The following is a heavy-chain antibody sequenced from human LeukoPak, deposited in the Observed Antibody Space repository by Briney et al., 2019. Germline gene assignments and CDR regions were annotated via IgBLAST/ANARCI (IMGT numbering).Heavy chain of an antibody. V-gene: IGHV1-3*01. CDR1: GYTFTSYA. Sequence: ASAKVSCKASGYTFTSYAMHWVRQAPGQRLEWMGWINAGNGNTKYSQKFQGRVTITRDTSASTAYMELSSLRSEDTAVYYCARESVRSHYYDSSGYYFWGQGTLVTVSS. J-gene: IGHJ4*02. CDR3: ARESVRSHYYDSSGYYF. D-gene: IGHD3-22*01. CDR2: INAGNGNT.